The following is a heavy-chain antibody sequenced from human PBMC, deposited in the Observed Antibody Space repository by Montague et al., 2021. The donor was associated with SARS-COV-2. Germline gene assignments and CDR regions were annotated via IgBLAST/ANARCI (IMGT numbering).Heavy chain of an antibody. V-gene: IGHV2-5*02. D-gene: IGHD3-3*01. CDR1: GFSLNTDGVG. J-gene: IGHJ3*01. CDR3: ARRYDFYRAEAFDV. Sequence: PAPVKPTQTLTLTCVFSGFSLNTDGVGVAWIRRPPGKALEWLALIYWDGDQRYSPSLKTRVTITKDTSRNRVVLTMTNLDPVDTATYYCARRYDFYRAEAFDVWGQGTMVTVPS. CDR2: IYWDGDQ.